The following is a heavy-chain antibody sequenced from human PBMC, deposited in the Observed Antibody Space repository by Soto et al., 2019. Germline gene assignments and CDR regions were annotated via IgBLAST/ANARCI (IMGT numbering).Heavy chain of an antibody. CDR1: GFTFSSYE. J-gene: IGHJ3*01. D-gene: IGHD1-26*01. V-gene: IGHV3-48*03. CDR2: ISISGTTI. Sequence: EVQLVESGGGLVQPGGSLRLSCAASGFTFSSYEMNWVRQAPGKGLEWVAYISISGTTIYYADSVKGRFTISRDDAKSSLYLQMNSPRAGDTAVYYCARDVSGSFYVSGINDDAYDLWGQGTLVTVSS. CDR3: ARDVSGSFYVSGINDDAYDL.